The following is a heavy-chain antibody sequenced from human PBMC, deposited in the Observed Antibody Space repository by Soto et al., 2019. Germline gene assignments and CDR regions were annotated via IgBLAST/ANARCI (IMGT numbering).Heavy chain of an antibody. CDR3: ARDIGFDYVN. Sequence: VGSLRLSCAVSGFNVMSYWMSWVRQAPGKGLEWVASVKEDGSELYYLHSVRGRFSMTRDSAGNALHLTMNYLSAEDTGVYFCARDIGFDYVNWGQGIPVTVSS. J-gene: IGHJ4*02. V-gene: IGHV3-7*01. CDR1: GFNVMSYW. D-gene: IGHD3-16*01. CDR2: VKEDGSEL.